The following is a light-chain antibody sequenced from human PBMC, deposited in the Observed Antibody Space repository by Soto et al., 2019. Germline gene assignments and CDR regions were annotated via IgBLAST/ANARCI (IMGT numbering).Light chain of an antibody. CDR2: EVT. Sequence: QSALTQPPSASGSPGQSVTIFCTGMSSDVGGYNYVSWYQQHPGKAPKLMIYEVTKRPSGVPDRFSGSKSGNTASLTVSGLQAEDEADYYCSSYAGSNSVLFGGGTKLTVL. CDR1: SSDVGGYNY. V-gene: IGLV2-8*01. J-gene: IGLJ2*01. CDR3: SSYAGSNSVL.